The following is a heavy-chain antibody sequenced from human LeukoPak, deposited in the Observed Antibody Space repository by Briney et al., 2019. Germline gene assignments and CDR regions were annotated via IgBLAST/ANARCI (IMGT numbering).Heavy chain of an antibody. V-gene: IGHV3-48*04. CDR2: ISSSGSTI. D-gene: IGHD5-12*01. CDR1: GFTFSSYS. J-gene: IGHJ6*02. Sequence: PGGSLRLSCAASGFTFSSYSMNWVRQAPGKGLEWVSYISSSGSTIYYADSVKGRFTISRDNAKNSLYLQMNSLRAEDTAVYYCARLSGYRYYYYGMDVWGQGTTVTVSS. CDR3: ARLSGYRYYYYGMDV.